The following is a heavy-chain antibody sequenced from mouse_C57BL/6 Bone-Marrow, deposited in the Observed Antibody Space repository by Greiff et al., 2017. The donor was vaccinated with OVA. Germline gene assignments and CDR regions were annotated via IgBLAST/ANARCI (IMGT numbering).Heavy chain of an antibody. D-gene: IGHD2-1*01. V-gene: IGHV1-53*01. CDR1: GYTFTSYW. CDR3: ERWGGNYVSWFAY. CDR2: INPSNGGT. Sequence: QVQLQQPGTELVKPGASVKLSCKASGYTFTSYWMHWVKQRPGQGLEWIGNINPSNGGTNYHEKFKSKATLTVDKSYSTAYMQLSSLTSEESAVYDCERWGGNYVSWFAYWGQGTLVTVSA. J-gene: IGHJ3*01.